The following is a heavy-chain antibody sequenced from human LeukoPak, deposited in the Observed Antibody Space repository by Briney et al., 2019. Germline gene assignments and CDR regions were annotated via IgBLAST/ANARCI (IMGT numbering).Heavy chain of an antibody. CDR3: ARAFYTRTYYYGSGSYSYFDY. D-gene: IGHD3-10*01. Sequence: KSSETLSLTCAVYGGSFSGYYWSWIRQPPGKGLEWIGEINHSGSTNYNPSLKSRVTISVDTSKNQFSLKLSSVTAADTAVYYCARAFYTRTYYYGSGSYSYFDYWGQGTPVTVSS. CDR2: INHSGST. V-gene: IGHV4-34*01. J-gene: IGHJ4*02. CDR1: GGSFSGYY.